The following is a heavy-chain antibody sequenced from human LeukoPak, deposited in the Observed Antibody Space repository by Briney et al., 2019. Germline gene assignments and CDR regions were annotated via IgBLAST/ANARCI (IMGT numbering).Heavy chain of an antibody. CDR1: GGSISSYY. J-gene: IGHJ6*02. CDR2: IYYSGST. V-gene: IGHV4-59*08. Sequence: PSETLSLTCTVSGGSISSYYWSWIRQPPGKGLEWIGYIYYSGSTNYNPSLKSRVTISVDTSKNQFSLKLSSVTAADTAVYYCARLGYYGSNGMDVWGQGTTVTVSS. D-gene: IGHD3-10*01. CDR3: ARLGYYGSNGMDV.